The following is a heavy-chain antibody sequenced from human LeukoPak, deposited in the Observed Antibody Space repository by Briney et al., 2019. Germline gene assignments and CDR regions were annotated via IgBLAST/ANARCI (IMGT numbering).Heavy chain of an antibody. D-gene: IGHD2-15*01. CDR3: ARDCSGGSCRMLGAFDI. J-gene: IGHJ3*02. CDR1: RGTFSSYA. Sequence: GASVKVSCKASRGTFSSYAISWVRQAPGQGLEWMGGIIPIFGTANYAQKFQGRVTITADESTSTAYMELSSLRSEDTAVYYCARDCSGGSCRMLGAFDIWGQGTMVTVSS. V-gene: IGHV1-69*01. CDR2: IIPIFGTA.